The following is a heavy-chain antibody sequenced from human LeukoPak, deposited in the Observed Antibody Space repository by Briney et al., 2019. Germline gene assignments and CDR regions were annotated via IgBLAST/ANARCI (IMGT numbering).Heavy chain of an antibody. V-gene: IGHV4-59*08. CDR3: ARYGNSGWVIDY. Sequence: SETLSLTCTVSGGSIGSNYWTWLRQPPGKGLESIGYIYYTGGTNYNLCLRSRGPMSVDTSKHQFSLKLSSVTAADTVVYFCARYGNSGWVIDYWGQGTLVTVSS. CDR1: GGSIGSNY. CDR2: IYYTGGT. J-gene: IGHJ4*02. D-gene: IGHD6-19*01.